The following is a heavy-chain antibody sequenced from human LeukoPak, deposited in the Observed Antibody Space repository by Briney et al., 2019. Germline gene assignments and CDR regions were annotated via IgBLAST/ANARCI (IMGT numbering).Heavy chain of an antibody. CDR3: TSWGDTTAEYFQR. D-gene: IGHD2-21*02. J-gene: IGHJ1*01. Sequence: PGGSLRLSCVVSGFTFIRCWMNWVRQAPGKGLEWVAHINPDGRDTYYVDSVKGRFTISRDNAQNSMYLQMNSLRVEDTAVYYCTSWGDTTAEYFQRWGQGTLVTVSS. V-gene: IGHV3-7*01. CDR2: INPDGRDT. CDR1: GFTFIRCW.